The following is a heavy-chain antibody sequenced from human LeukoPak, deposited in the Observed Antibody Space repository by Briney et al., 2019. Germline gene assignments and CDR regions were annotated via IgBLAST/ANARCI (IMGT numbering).Heavy chain of an antibody. D-gene: IGHD1-1*01. J-gene: IGHJ6*03. CDR1: GFTFSSYG. Sequence: GGSLRLSCAASGFTFSSYGMHWVRQAPGKGLEWVAFIRYDGSNKYYADSVKGRFTISRDNSKNTLYLQMNSLRAEDTAVYYCAKDRPGATAPYYYYYYMDVWGKGTTVTVSS. CDR2: IRYDGSNK. CDR3: AKDRPGATAPYYYYYYMDV. V-gene: IGHV3-30*02.